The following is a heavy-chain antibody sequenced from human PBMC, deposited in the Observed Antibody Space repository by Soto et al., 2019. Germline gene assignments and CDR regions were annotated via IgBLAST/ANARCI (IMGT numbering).Heavy chain of an antibody. CDR3: ARCCYYDSSGYYYPNWFDP. J-gene: IGHJ5*02. CDR1: GGSISSGGYS. D-gene: IGHD3-22*01. CDR2: IYHSGNT. Sequence: SETLSLTCAVSGGSISSGGYSWSWVRQPPGKGLEWIGYIYHSGNTYYNPSLKSRVTISVGRSKNQFSLKLSSVTAADTAVYYCARCCYYDSSGYYYPNWFDPWGQGTLVTVS. V-gene: IGHV4-30-2*01.